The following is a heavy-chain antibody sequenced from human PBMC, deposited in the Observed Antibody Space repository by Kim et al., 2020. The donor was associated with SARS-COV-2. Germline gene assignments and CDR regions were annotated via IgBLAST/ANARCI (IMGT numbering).Heavy chain of an antibody. Sequence: SETLSLTCTVSGGSISSYYWSWIRQPPGKGLEWIGYIYYSGSTNYNPSPTSRVTITVDTSKNQCSLKLSSVTAADTAVYYCARDLDSRWFDPWGQGTLVTVSS. D-gene: IGHD6-13*01. J-gene: IGHJ5*02. CDR3: ARDLDSRWFDP. CDR2: IYYSGST. CDR1: GGSISSYY. V-gene: IGHV4-59*13.